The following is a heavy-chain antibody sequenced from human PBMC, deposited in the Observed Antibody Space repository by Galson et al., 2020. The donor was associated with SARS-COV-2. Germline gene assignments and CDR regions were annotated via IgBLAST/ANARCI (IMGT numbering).Heavy chain of an antibody. Sequence: GSLRLSCAASGFIFSRYSMHWVRQAPGKGLEWVAFIRHDGSRKAYPDSVKGRFTISRDNSRNTLYLQINSLRAEDTAVYYCANLAVTTFDGLDMWGQGTRVMVSS. V-gene: IGHV3-30*02. D-gene: IGHD4-17*01. CDR2: IRHDGSRK. CDR3: ANLAVTTFDGLDM. CDR1: GFIFSRYS. J-gene: IGHJ3*02.